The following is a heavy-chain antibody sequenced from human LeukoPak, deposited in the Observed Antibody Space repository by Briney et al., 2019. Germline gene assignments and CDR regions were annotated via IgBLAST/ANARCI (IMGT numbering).Heavy chain of an antibody. D-gene: IGHD2-15*01. J-gene: IGHJ4*02. CDR3: ARVAALGDIVVVVAAHEYYIDY. V-gene: IGHV3-66*01. Sequence: GGSLRLSCAASGFTVSSNYMSWVRQAPGKGLEWVSVIYSGGSTYYADSVKGRFTITRDNSKNTLYLQMNSLRAEDTAVYYCARVAALGDIVVVVAAHEYYIDYWGQGTLVTVSS. CDR1: GFTVSSNY. CDR2: IYSGGST.